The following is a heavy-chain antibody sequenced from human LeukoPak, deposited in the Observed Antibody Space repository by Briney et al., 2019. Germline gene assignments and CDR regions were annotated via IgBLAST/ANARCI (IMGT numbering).Heavy chain of an antibody. CDR2: ISAYNGNT. CDR3: ARIRVSQLERRGPKTDYYYYGMDV. J-gene: IGHJ6*02. CDR1: GYTFTSYG. Sequence: VASVRVSCKASGYTFTSYGISWVRQAPGQGLEWMGWISAYNGNTNYAQKLQGRVTMTTDTSTSTAYMELRSLRSDDTAVYYCARIRVSQLERRGPKTDYYYYGMDVWGQGTTVTVSS. V-gene: IGHV1-18*01. D-gene: IGHD1-1*01.